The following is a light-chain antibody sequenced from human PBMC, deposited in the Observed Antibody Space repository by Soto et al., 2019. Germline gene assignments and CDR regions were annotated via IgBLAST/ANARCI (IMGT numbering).Light chain of an antibody. CDR3: QQYGSSPIT. J-gene: IGKJ5*01. Sequence: EIVMTQSPATLSVSPGDRATLSCRASQSVTSNLAWYQQKPGLAPRLLIYDASSRATGIPDRFSGSGSGTDFTLTISRLEPEDFAVYYCQQYGSSPITFGQGTRLEI. V-gene: IGKV3D-20*01. CDR2: DAS. CDR1: QSVTSN.